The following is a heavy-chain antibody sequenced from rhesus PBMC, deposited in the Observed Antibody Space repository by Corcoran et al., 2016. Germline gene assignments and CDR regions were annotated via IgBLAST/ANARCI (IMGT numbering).Heavy chain of an antibody. Sequence: QVQLQQWGEGLVKPSETLSLTCAVYGGSISSGYYYWSWIRQPPGKGLEWIGYITYSGNTSYNPSLKSRGTNSRERANNQISLKLSSVTAADTAVYYCARDTLYYYSGSPIDYWGQGVLVTVSS. CDR1: GGSISSGYYY. CDR2: ITYSGNT. J-gene: IGHJ4*01. D-gene: IGHD3-16*01. V-gene: IGHV4-122*02. CDR3: ARDTLYYYSGSPIDY.